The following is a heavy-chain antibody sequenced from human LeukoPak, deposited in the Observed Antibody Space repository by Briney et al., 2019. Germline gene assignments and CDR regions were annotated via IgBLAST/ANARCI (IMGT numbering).Heavy chain of an antibody. V-gene: IGHV1-69*10. CDR2: IIPILGIA. J-gene: IGHJ4*02. Sequence: ASVKVSCKASGGTFSSYAISWVRQAPGQGLEWVGGIIPILGIANYAQKFQGRVTITADKSTSIAYMELSSLRSEDTAVYYCASGSSSWYGVDYWGQGTLVTVSS. CDR1: GGTFSSYA. CDR3: ASGSSSWYGVDY. D-gene: IGHD6-13*01.